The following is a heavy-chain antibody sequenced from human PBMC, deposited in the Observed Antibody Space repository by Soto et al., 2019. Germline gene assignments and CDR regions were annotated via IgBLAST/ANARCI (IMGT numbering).Heavy chain of an antibody. CDR3: ARDRHAGGYFGY. Sequence: PSETLSLTCTVSGGSISSGGYYWSWIRQHPGKGLEWIGYIYYSGSTYYNPSLKSRVTISVDTPKNQFSLKLSTVTAADTAVYYCARDRHAGGYFGYWGQGTLVTVSS. CDR2: IYYSGST. V-gene: IGHV4-31*03. D-gene: IGHD2-2*01. J-gene: IGHJ4*02. CDR1: GGSISSGGYY.